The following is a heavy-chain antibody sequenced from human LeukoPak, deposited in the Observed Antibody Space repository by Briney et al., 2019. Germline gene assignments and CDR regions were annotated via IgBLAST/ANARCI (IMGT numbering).Heavy chain of an antibody. CDR1: GITLSNYG. CDR3: AKRGVVIRVILVGFHKQAYYFDS. V-gene: IGHV3-23*01. J-gene: IGHJ4*02. Sequence: QPGGSLRLSCAVSGITLSNYGMSWVRQAPGKGLEWVAGISDSGGSTNYADSVKGRFTISRDNAKNTLYLQMNSLGAEDTAVYFCAKRGVVIRVILVGFHKQAYYFDSWGQGALVTVSS. CDR2: ISDSGGST. D-gene: IGHD3-10*01.